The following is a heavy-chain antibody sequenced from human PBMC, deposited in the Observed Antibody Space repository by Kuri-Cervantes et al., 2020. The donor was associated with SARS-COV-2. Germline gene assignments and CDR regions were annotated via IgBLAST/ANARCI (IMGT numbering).Heavy chain of an antibody. V-gene: IGHV1-58*01. CDR1: GFTFTSSA. CDR3: AADYDFWSGYQIS. CDR2: IVVGSGNT. D-gene: IGHD3-3*01. J-gene: IGHJ5*01. Sequence: SVKVSCKASGFTFTSSAVQWVRQARGQRLEWIGWIVVGSGNTNYAQKFQERVTITRDMSTSTAYMELSSLRSEDTAVYYCAADYDFWSGYQISWGHGTLVTGYS.